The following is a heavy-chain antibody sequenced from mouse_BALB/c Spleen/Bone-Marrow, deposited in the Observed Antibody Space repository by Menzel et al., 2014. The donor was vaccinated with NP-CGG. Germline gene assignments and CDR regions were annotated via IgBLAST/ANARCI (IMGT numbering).Heavy chain of an antibody. D-gene: IGHD2-1*01. CDR1: GYTFTDYY. CDR3: ARFPNYSYAMDY. V-gene: IGHV1-19*01. Sequence: VQLQQSGPELVKPGASVKMSCKASGYTFTDYYMDWVKQSHGESFEWIGRVYPYNGGTSYNQKFRGKATLTVDKSSSTAYMELNSLTSEDSAVYYCARFPNYSYAMDYWGQGTSVTVSS. J-gene: IGHJ4*01. CDR2: VYPYNGGT.